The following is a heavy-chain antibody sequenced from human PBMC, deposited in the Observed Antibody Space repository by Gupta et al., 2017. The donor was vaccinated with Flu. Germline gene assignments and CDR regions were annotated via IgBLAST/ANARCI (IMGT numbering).Heavy chain of an antibody. V-gene: IGHV3-23*01. D-gene: IGHD6-19*01. Sequence: EVQLLESGGGLVQPGGSLRLSCAASGFTFSSYAMSWVRQAPGKGLEWVSAISGSGGSTYYADSVKGRFTISRDNSKNTLYLQMNSLRAEDTAVYYCAKVEPVAGQTGSHYFDYWGQGTLVTVSS. CDR2: ISGSGGST. CDR1: GFTFSSYA. CDR3: AKVEPVAGQTGSHYFDY. J-gene: IGHJ4*02.